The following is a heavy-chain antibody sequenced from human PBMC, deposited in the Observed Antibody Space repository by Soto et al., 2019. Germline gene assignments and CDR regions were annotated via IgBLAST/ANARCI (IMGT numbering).Heavy chain of an antibody. D-gene: IGHD3-16*02. J-gene: IGHJ3*01. CDR3: ARVRARLLSHAFDF. Sequence: QVQLQQWGAGLLKPSETLSLTCAVYGGSFTDYYWTWLRQPPGKGLEWIGEINHSGSTNYNPSLKKRVTISLDTSKNHFSLKVNAVTAADTAVYFCARVRARLLSHAFDFWGQGTLVTVSS. CDR2: INHSGST. V-gene: IGHV4-34*01. CDR1: GGSFTDYY.